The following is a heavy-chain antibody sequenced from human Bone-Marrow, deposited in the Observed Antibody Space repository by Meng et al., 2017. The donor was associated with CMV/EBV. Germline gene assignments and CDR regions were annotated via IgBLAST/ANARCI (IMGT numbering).Heavy chain of an antibody. D-gene: IGHD3-3*01. CDR3: TRANYVFWSGDDAFHV. Sequence: GESLKISCAASGFTFSSYWMHWVRQAPGKGLMWVSRISPDGSTTNHADSVKDRFFISRDNGKSTLYLQMNSLRDEDTAVYYCTRANYVFWSGDDAFHVWGQGTVVTVSS. J-gene: IGHJ3*01. CDR1: GFTFSSYW. V-gene: IGHV3-74*01. CDR2: ISPDGSTT.